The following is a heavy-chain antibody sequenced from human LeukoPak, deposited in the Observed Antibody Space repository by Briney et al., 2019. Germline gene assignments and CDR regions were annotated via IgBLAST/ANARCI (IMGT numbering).Heavy chain of an antibody. D-gene: IGHD6-19*01. CDR1: GYTFTGYY. J-gene: IGHJ4*02. Sequence: GASVKVSCKASGYTFTGYYMHWVRQAPGQGLEWMGWINPNSGGTNYAQKFQGWVTMTRDTSISTAYMELSRLRSDDTAVYYCARALYSSGFDFDYWGQGTLVTVSS. CDR2: INPNSGGT. V-gene: IGHV1-2*04. CDR3: ARALYSSGFDFDY.